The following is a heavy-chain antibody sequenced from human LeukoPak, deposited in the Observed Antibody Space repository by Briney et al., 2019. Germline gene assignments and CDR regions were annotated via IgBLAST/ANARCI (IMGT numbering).Heavy chain of an antibody. V-gene: IGHV4-31*03. CDR1: GGSIGSGGYS. J-gene: IGHJ5*02. Sequence: PSETLSLTCTVSGGSIGSGGYSWSWIRQHPGKCLEWIGDIYYSGSTYYNPSLKSRVTISVDTSKRQFSLKLRSVTAADTAVYYCARGDVLLRGVIGRFDPWGQGTLVTVSS. D-gene: IGHD3-10*01. CDR2: IYYSGST. CDR3: ARGDVLLRGVIGRFDP.